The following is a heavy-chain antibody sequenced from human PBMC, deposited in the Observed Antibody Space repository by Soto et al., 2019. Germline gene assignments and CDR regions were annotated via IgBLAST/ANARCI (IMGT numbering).Heavy chain of an antibody. CDR1: GFTFSNYA. J-gene: IGHJ4*02. CDR3: AKGKTSGWYYFDY. D-gene: IGHD6-19*01. CDR2: ISASGRDT. V-gene: IGHV3-23*01. Sequence: GGSLRLSCVASGFTFSNYAMSWVRQAPGKGLEWVSGISASGRDTYYADSVKGRFTISRDSFKNTLYLQMNSLRAEDTGTYYCAKGKTSGWYYFDYWGQGALVTVPQ.